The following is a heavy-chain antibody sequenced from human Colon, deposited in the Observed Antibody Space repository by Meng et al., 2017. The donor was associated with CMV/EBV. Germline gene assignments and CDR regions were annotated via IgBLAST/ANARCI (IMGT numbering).Heavy chain of an antibody. CDR3: EKRTVLVPADLGTREFYFDR. D-gene: IGHD2-2*01. J-gene: IGHJ4*02. V-gene: IGHV3-30*02. CDR1: GFTFSSYA. Sequence: GESLKISCAASGFTFSSYAMHWVRQTPDKGLDWVAFIRYDGSIKFYADSVKGRFTISRDNSKNTLYLEMNSLRAEDTALYYWEKRTVLVPADLGTREFYFDRWGQGTLVTVSS. CDR2: IRYDGSIK.